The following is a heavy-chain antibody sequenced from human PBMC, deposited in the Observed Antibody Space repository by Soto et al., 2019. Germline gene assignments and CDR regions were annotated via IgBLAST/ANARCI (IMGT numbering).Heavy chain of an antibody. J-gene: IGHJ4*02. CDR3: ATDRRGITMKAY. Sequence: ASVQVSCKVSGYTLTELSMDCVRQAPGKGLEWMGGFDPEDGETIYAQKFQGRVTMTEDTSTDTAYMELSSLRSEDTAVYYCATDRRGITMKAYWGQGTLVTVSS. V-gene: IGHV1-24*01. D-gene: IGHD3-22*01. CDR2: FDPEDGET. CDR1: GYTLTELS.